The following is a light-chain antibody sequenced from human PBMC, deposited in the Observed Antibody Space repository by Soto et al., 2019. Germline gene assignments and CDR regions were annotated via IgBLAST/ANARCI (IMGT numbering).Light chain of an antibody. CDR3: CSYSGSSFV. J-gene: IGLJ1*01. V-gene: IGLV2-14*01. Sequence: QSALTQPASVSGSPGQSITISCTGTSSDVGGYSYVSWYQQFPGKAPKLINYDVSNRPSGVSGRFSGSRSGNTASLTISGLQAEDEAEYYCCSYSGSSFVFGTGTKVTVL. CDR1: SSDVGGYSY. CDR2: DVS.